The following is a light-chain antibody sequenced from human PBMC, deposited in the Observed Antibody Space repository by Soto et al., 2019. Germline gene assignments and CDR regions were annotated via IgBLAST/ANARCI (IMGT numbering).Light chain of an antibody. J-gene: IGKJ5*01. V-gene: IGKV1-5*01. CDR2: DAS. CDR1: QSISKY. CDR3: QQANSFPIT. Sequence: DIQMTQSPSTLSVFVGDRVTITCRASQSISKYLGWYQQKPGKAPNLLIYDASILESGVPSRFSGSGSGTDFTLTISSLQPEDFATYYCQQANSFPITFGQGTRLEIK.